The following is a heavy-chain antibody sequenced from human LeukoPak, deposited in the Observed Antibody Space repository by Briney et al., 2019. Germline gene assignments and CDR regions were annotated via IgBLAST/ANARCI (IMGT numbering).Heavy chain of an antibody. V-gene: IGHV1-18*01. CDR3: ARGGYSYGYMGYFDY. J-gene: IGHJ4*02. CDR2: ISAYTGNT. Sequence: ASVKVSCKASGYTFTYYGISWVRQAPGQGLGWVGWISAYTGNTNYAQKLQGRVTMTTDTSTSTAYMELRSLISDDTAVYYCARGGYSYGYMGYFDYWGQGTLVTVSS. CDR1: GYTFTYYG. D-gene: IGHD5-18*01.